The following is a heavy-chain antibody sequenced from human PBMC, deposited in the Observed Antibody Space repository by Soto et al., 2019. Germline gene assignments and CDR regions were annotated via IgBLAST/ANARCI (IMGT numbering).Heavy chain of an antibody. Sequence: KTSETLSLTCTVSGGSISSYYWSWIRQPPGKGLEWIGYIYYSGSTNYNPSLKSRDTISVDTSKNQFSLKLSSVTAADTAVYYCARIRGYCSSTSCYYRKGYYYYGMDVWGQGTTVTVSS. CDR3: ARIRGYCSSTSCYYRKGYYYYGMDV. D-gene: IGHD2-2*01. V-gene: IGHV4-59*01. J-gene: IGHJ6*02. CDR2: IYYSGST. CDR1: GGSISSYY.